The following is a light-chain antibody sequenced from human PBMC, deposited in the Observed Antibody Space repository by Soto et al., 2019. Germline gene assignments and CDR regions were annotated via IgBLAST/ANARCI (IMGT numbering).Light chain of an antibody. CDR2: DVS. J-gene: IGLJ1*01. CDR3: NSFTTSGTYV. V-gene: IGLV2-14*01. Sequence: QSALTQPASVSGCPGQSIAISCTGTSSDVGAYNYVSWYQQYPGKAPKVMIFDVSNRPSGVSNRFSGSKSDNTASLTISGLQAEDEADYYCNSFTTSGTYVFGTGTKLTVL. CDR1: SSDVGAYNY.